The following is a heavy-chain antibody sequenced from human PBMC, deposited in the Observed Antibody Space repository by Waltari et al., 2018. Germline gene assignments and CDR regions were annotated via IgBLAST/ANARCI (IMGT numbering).Heavy chain of an antibody. J-gene: IGHJ4*02. CDR1: GGTFSSYA. CDR3: AREEYSSSPPNDY. Sequence: QVQLVQSGAEVKKPGSSVKVSCKASGGTFSSYAISWVRQAPGQGLDWMGGIIPIFGTANYAQKFHGRVTITADESTSTAYMELSSLRSEDTAVYYCAREEYSSSPPNDYWGQGTLVTVSS. D-gene: IGHD6-6*01. V-gene: IGHV1-69*13. CDR2: IIPIFGTA.